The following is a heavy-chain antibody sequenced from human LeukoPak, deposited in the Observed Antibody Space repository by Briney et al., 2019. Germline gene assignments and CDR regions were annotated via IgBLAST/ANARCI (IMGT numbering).Heavy chain of an antibody. V-gene: IGHV4-34*01. Sequence: SETLSLTCAVYGVSFSGYYWSWIRQPPGKGLEWIGEINHSGITNYNPSLKSRVTISVDTSKNQFSLKLSPVTAADTAVYYCARPWVTNDYWGQGTLVTVSS. D-gene: IGHD4-11*01. CDR1: GVSFSGYY. CDR3: ARPWVTNDY. J-gene: IGHJ4*02. CDR2: INHSGIT.